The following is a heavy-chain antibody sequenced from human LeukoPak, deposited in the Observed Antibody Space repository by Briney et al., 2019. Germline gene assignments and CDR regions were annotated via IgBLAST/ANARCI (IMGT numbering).Heavy chain of an antibody. V-gene: IGHV1-2*02. D-gene: IGHD3-16*01. J-gene: IGHJ4*02. CDR1: GYTFTGYY. Sequence: ASVKVSCKASGYTFTGYYMLWVRQAPGQGLEWMGWINPNSGGTNYAQKFQGRVTMTRDTSISTAYMELSRLRSDDTAVYYCARNSEMATKPPYFWGLVDYWGQGTLVTVSS. CDR3: ARNSEMATKPPYFWGLVDY. CDR2: INPNSGGT.